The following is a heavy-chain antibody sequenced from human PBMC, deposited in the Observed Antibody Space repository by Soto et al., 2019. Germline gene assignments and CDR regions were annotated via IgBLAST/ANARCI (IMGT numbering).Heavy chain of an antibody. V-gene: IGHV3-23*01. Sequence: EVQLLESGGGLVQPRGSLRLSCAASGFTFSSYAMSWVRQAPGKGLEWVSAISGSGGSTYYADSVKGRFTISRDNSKNTLYVQMNSLRAEDTAVYYCAKEKTYSSGWDGMDVWGQGTTVTVSS. CDR2: ISGSGGST. J-gene: IGHJ6*02. CDR1: GFTFSSYA. D-gene: IGHD6-19*01. CDR3: AKEKTYSSGWDGMDV.